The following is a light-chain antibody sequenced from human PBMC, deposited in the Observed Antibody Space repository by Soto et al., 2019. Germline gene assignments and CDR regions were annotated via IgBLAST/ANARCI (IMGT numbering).Light chain of an antibody. V-gene: IGLV1-40*01. CDR2: ANS. J-gene: IGLJ2*01. CDR1: SSNIGAGYD. Sequence: QSVLTQPPSVSGAPGQRVTISCTGASSNIGAGYDVHWYQQLPGTAPKLLIYANSNRPSGVPDRFSGSKSGTSASLAITGLQAEDEAEFYCQSYDSSLSGVLFGGGTNSPS. CDR3: QSYDSSLSGVL.